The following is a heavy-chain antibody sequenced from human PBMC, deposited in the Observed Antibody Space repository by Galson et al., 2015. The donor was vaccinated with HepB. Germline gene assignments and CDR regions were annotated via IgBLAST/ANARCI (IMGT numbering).Heavy chain of an antibody. CDR1: GFTFSSYG. Sequence: SLRLSCAASGFTFSSYGMHWVRQAPGKGLEWVAVIWYDGSNKYYADSVKGRFTISRDNSKNTLYLQMNSLRAEDTAVYYCARDHTEEYYYYYYYMDVWGKGTTVTVSS. CDR3: ARDHTEEYYYYYYYMDV. D-gene: IGHD1-14*01. CDR2: IWYDGSNK. V-gene: IGHV3-33*01. J-gene: IGHJ6*03.